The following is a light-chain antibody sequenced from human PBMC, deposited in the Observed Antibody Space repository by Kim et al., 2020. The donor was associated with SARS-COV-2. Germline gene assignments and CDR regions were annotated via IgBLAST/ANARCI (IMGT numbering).Light chain of an antibody. CDR3: QAWDSITACV. V-gene: IGLV3-1*01. J-gene: IGLJ3*02. CDR1: KLGDKY. Sequence: VSPGQTASITCSGDKLGDKYACWYQQKPGQSPVLVIYQDSKRPSGMPERFSGADAGNTATLTISGTQAMDEADYYCQAWDSITACVLGGGTQLTVL. CDR2: QDS.